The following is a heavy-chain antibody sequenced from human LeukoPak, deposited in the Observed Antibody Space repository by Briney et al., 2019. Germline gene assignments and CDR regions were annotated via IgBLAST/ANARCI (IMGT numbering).Heavy chain of an antibody. Sequence: SETLSLTCAVYGGSFSGYYWSWIRQPPGKGLEWIGEINHSGSTNYNPSLKSRVTISVDTSKNQFSLKLSSVTAADTAVYYCARQGTGKVGVEYQLLWAGGYYFDYWGQGTLVTVSS. J-gene: IGHJ4*02. V-gene: IGHV4-34*01. CDR1: GGSFSGYY. D-gene: IGHD2-2*01. CDR2: INHSGST. CDR3: ARQGTGKVGVEYQLLWAGGYYFDY.